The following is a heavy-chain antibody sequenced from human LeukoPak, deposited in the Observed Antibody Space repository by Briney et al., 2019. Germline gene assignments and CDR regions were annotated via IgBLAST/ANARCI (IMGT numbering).Heavy chain of an antibody. CDR1: GFTFSSYG. J-gene: IGHJ4*02. CDR2: ASYDVSNK. CDR3: AKDGGCSSTTCYSPYYFDY. V-gene: IGHV3-30*18. Sequence: GGSLRLSCAASGFTFSSYGMHWVRQAPGKGLEWGAAASYDVSNKYYADSVKGRFTISRVNSKNTLYLQMNSLRAEDTAVYYCAKDGGCSSTTCYSPYYFDYWGQGTLVTVSS. D-gene: IGHD2-2*01.